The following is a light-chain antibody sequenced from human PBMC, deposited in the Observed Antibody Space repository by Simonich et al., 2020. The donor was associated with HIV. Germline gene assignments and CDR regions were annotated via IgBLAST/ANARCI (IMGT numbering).Light chain of an antibody. V-gene: IGLV2-11*01. CDR3: CSYAGSYTWV. CDR1: SSDVCDYNY. CDR2: DVS. J-gene: IGLJ3*02. Sequence: QSALTQPRSVSGSPGQSVTISCTGTSSDVCDYNYVSWYQQHPGKAPKLMIYDVSKRPAGVPDRFSGSKSGNTASLTISGLQAEDEADYYCCSYAGSYTWVFGGGTKLTVL.